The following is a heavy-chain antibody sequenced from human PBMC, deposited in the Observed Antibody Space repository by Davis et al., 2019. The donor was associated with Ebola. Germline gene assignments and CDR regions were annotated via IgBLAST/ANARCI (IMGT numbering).Heavy chain of an antibody. CDR3: ARRKHYDFWSGYYVPFDY. V-gene: IGHV4-34*01. D-gene: IGHD3-3*01. J-gene: IGHJ4*02. CDR1: GGSFSGYY. CDR2: INHSGST. Sequence: GSLRLSCAVYGGSFSGYYWSWIRQPPGKGLEWIGEINHSGSTYYNPSLKSRVTISVDTSKNQFSLKLSSVTAADTAVYYCARRKHYDFWSGYYVPFDYWGQGTLVTVSS.